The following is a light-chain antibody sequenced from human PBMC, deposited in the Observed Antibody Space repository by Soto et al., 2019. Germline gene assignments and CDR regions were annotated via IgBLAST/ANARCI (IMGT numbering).Light chain of an antibody. Sequence: DIQMSQSASTVSRSXDHRVTISXXASQTISSWLAWYQQKPGKAPKLLIYKASTLKSGVPSRFSGSGSGTEFTLTISSLQPDDFATYYCQHYNSYSEAFGQGTKVDIK. CDR3: QHYNSYSEA. J-gene: IGKJ1*01. CDR2: KAS. V-gene: IGKV1-5*03. CDR1: QTISSW.